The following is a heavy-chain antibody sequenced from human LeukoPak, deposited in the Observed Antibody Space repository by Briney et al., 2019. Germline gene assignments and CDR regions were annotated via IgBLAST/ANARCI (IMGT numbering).Heavy chain of an antibody. CDR1: GFTVSNNF. CDR3: ARDLRNYYGMDV. V-gene: IGHV3-48*02. D-gene: IGHD1-14*01. Sequence: GGSLRLSCAASGFTVSNNFMNWVRQAPGKGLEWVSYISSSGSAKYYADSVEGRFTISRDNAKNSLYLQMNSLRDEDTAVYYCARDLRNYYGMDVWGQGTTVTVS. J-gene: IGHJ6*02. CDR2: ISSSGSAK.